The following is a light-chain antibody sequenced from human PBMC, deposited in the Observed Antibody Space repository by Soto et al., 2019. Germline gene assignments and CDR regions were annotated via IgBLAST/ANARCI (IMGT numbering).Light chain of an antibody. CDR2: DST. J-gene: IGKJ5*01. V-gene: IGKV3-20*01. CDR1: QSIHTS. Sequence: DIVLTQSPDTLSLSPGNRATLSCRASQSIHTSLAWYQQKSGKPPRLVIYDSTLRANGVPDRFGGSRSGTDFTLTITRLEPEDSAVYFCQQYTGPPTTFGQGTRLEIK. CDR3: QQYTGPPTT.